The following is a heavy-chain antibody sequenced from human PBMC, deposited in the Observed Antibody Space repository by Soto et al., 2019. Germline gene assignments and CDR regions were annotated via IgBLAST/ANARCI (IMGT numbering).Heavy chain of an antibody. CDR1: GFSLSTSGVG. V-gene: IGHV2-5*02. Sequence: QITLKESGPTLVKPTQTLTLTCPVSGFSLSTSGVGVAWIRQPPGKALQWLGIIYWDDDKRYSPSLRSRLTITKDSSKNQVVLSMANMQSVDTATYFCAHFAYYGSASLDNWSQGTLVSVSS. CDR3: AHFAYYGSASLDN. D-gene: IGHD3-10*01. CDR2: IYWDDDK. J-gene: IGHJ4*02.